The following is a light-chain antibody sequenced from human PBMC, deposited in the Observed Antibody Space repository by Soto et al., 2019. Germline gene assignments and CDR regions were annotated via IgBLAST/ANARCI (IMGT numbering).Light chain of an antibody. Sequence: EVVLTRVLAILSLSPGERATLSCRASASLGSPNLAWYQQKPGHGPGLLFYDVSRRATGGPRRFSGSGSRGDFTLTISRLEPAEFSDYYFRHYRSTPTTVAPGTKV. CDR1: ASLGSPN. V-gene: IGKV3D-20*02. CDR2: DVS. J-gene: IGKJ1*01. CDR3: RHYRSTPTT.